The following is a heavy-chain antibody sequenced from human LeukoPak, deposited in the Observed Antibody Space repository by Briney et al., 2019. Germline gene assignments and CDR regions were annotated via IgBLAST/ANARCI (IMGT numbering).Heavy chain of an antibody. CDR3: ARDGGTGYSSSWYPG. Sequence: SETLSLTCTVSGGSISSSSYYWGWIRQPPGKGLEWIGSIYYSGSTYYNPSLNSRVTISVDTSKNQFSLKLSSVTAADTAVYYCARDGGTGYSSSWYPGWGQGTLVTVSS. CDR2: IYYSGST. V-gene: IGHV4-39*07. J-gene: IGHJ4*02. CDR1: GGSISSSSYY. D-gene: IGHD6-13*01.